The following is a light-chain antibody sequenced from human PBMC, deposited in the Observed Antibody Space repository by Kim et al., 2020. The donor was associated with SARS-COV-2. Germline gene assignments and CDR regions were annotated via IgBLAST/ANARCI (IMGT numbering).Light chain of an antibody. CDR1: SGHSSYA. Sequence: SVKLTCHLSSGHSSYAIAGHQQQPEKGPRYLMKLNSDGSHSKGDGIPDRFSGSSSGAERYLTISSLQSEDEADYYCQTWGTGIWVFGGGTQLTVL. J-gene: IGLJ3*02. CDR3: QTWGTGIWV. CDR2: LNSDGSH. V-gene: IGLV4-69*01.